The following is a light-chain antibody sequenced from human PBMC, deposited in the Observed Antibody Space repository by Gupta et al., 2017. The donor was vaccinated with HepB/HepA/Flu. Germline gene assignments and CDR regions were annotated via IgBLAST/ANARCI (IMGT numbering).Light chain of an antibody. J-gene: IGKJ2*01. Sequence: DKHMPQPPPTLSASVGDRVTITCRASQNVGDRLAWYQQKPGKAPKLLIYEVSNLESGVPSRFSGSGSGTEFTLTISSLQPDDFATYYCQQYNSYSPYTFSQGTKLEIK. CDR2: EVS. V-gene: IGKV1-5*03. CDR1: QNVGDR. CDR3: QQYNSYSPYT.